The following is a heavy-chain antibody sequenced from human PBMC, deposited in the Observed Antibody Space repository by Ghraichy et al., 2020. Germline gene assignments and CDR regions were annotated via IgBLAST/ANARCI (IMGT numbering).Heavy chain of an antibody. CDR2: ISAYNGNT. D-gene: IGHD3-22*01. CDR3: ARDYYDSSGYPRSCMNV. J-gene: IGHJ6*02. Sequence: ASVKVSCKASGYTFTSYGISWVRQAPGQGLEWMGWISAYNGNTNYAQKLQGRVTMTTDTSTSTAYMELRSLRSDDTAVYYCARDYYDSSGYPRSCMNVWGQGTTVTVSS. CDR1: GYTFTSYG. V-gene: IGHV1-18*04.